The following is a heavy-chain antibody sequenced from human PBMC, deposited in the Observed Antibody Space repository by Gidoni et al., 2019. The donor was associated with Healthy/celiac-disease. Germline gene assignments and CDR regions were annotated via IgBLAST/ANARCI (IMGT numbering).Heavy chain of an antibody. CDR2: ISSSSSYI. J-gene: IGHJ4*02. CDR3: ARLYGSGSLDY. Sequence: EVQLVESGGGLVKPGGSLRLSCAASGSTFSSYSMNWVRQAPGKGLEWVSSISSSSSYIYYADSVKGRFTISRDNAKNSLYLQMNSLRAEDTAVYYCARLYGSGSLDYWGQGTLVTVSS. D-gene: IGHD3-10*01. V-gene: IGHV3-21*01. CDR1: GSTFSSYS.